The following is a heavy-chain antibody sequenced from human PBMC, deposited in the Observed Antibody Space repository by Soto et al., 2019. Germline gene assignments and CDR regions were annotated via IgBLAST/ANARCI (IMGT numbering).Heavy chain of an antibody. CDR1: GFTFSSYG. CDR3: AKDRSGWFDY. Sequence: PGGSLRLSCAASGFTFSSYGMHWVRQAPSKGLEWVAVISYDGSNKYYADSVKGRFTISRDNSKNTLYLQMNSLKAEDTAVYYCAKDRSGWFDYWGQGTLVTVSS. J-gene: IGHJ4*02. CDR2: ISYDGSNK. D-gene: IGHD6-19*01. V-gene: IGHV3-30*18.